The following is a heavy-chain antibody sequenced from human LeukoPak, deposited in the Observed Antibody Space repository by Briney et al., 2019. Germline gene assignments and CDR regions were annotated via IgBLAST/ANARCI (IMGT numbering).Heavy chain of an antibody. CDR2: INPSGGST. J-gene: IGHJ4*02. CDR1: GYTFTSYY. D-gene: IGHD3-10*01. V-gene: IGHV1-46*03. Sequence: ASVKVSCKASGYTFTSYYMHWVRQAPGQGLEWMGIINPSGGSTSYAQKFQGRVTMTRDTSTSTVYMELGSLRSEDTAVYYCARDHRITMVRGVSYFDYWSQGTLVTVSS. CDR3: ARDHRITMVRGVSYFDY.